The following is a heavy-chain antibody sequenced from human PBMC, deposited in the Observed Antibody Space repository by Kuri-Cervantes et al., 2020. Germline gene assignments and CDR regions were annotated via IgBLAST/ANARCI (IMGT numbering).Heavy chain of an antibody. V-gene: IGHV4-39*07. CDR2: INHSGST. CDR1: GGSISSSSYY. Sequence: ESLKISCTVSGGSISSSSYYWGWIRQPPGKGLEWIGEINHSGSTNYNPSLKGRVTISVDTSKNQFSLKLSSVTAADTAVYYCARGLVVVPAARKVGAFDIWGQGTMVTVSS. J-gene: IGHJ3*02. CDR3: ARGLVVVPAARKVGAFDI. D-gene: IGHD2-2*01.